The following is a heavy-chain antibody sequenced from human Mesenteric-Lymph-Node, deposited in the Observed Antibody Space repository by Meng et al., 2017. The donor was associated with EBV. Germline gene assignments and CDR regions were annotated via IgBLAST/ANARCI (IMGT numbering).Heavy chain of an antibody. V-gene: IGHV4-61*01. Sequence: QGQLQESGPGLVKPSETLSLTCTVSGGYVSSNNYYWSWIRQPPGKGLEWIGYVYYSGSTNYNPSLKSRVTISVDTSKNQFSLDLYSVTAADTAVYYCARENPARGNWFDPWGQGALVTVSS. J-gene: IGHJ5*02. CDR1: GGYVSSNNYY. D-gene: IGHD3-10*01. CDR3: ARENPARGNWFDP. CDR2: VYYSGST.